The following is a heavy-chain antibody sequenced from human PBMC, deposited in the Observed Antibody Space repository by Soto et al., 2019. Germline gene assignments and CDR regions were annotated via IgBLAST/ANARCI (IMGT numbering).Heavy chain of an antibody. D-gene: IGHD5-12*01. J-gene: IGHJ5*02. CDR3: ARGPYRNTYNWFDS. CDR1: GFTFGRYE. CDR2: ISSSGSTI. V-gene: IGHV3-48*03. Sequence: LGFAPSGFTFGRYEMDWVRQGPGKGLEWVSYISSSGSTIYYADSVKGRFTISRDNAKNSLYLQMNSLGVEDTAFYYCARGPYRNTYNWFDSWGQGTLVTVSS.